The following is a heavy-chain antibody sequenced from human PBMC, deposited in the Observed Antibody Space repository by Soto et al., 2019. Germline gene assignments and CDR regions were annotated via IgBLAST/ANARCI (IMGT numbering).Heavy chain of an antibody. CDR2: INHSGST. Sequence: SETLSLTCAGYGGSFSGYYWSWIRQHPGKGLEWIGEINHSGSTNYNPSLKSRVTISVDTSKNPFSLKLSSVTAADTAVYYCARGDFWSGYYTGAWYNWFDPWGQGTLVTV. V-gene: IGHV4-34*01. D-gene: IGHD3-3*01. CDR1: GGSFSGYY. CDR3: ARGDFWSGYYTGAWYNWFDP. J-gene: IGHJ5*02.